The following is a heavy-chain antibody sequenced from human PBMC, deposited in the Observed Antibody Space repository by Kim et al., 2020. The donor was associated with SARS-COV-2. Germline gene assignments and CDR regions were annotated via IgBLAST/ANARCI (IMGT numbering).Heavy chain of an antibody. Sequence: ASVKVSCKVSGYTLTELSMHWVRQAPGKGLEWMGGFDPEDGETIYAQKFQGRVTMTEDTSTDTAYMELSSLRSEDTAVYYCATGGWFGELSSAFDIWGQGTMVTVSS. CDR2: FDPEDGET. V-gene: IGHV1-24*01. CDR3: ATGGWFGELSSAFDI. J-gene: IGHJ3*02. D-gene: IGHD3-10*01. CDR1: GYTLTELS.